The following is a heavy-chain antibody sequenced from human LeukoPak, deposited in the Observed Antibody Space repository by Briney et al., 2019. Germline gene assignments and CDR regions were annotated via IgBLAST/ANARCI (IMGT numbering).Heavy chain of an antibody. J-gene: IGHJ6*03. CDR3: ARARVGGSPNYYFYMDV. D-gene: IGHD1-26*01. CDR2: INWNGGST. Sequence: GGSLRLSCAASGFTFDDYGMSWVRQAPGKGLEWVSGINWNGGSTGYADSVKGRFTISRDNAKNSLYLQMNSLRAEDTALYYCARARVGGSPNYYFYMDVWGKGTTVTVSS. CDR1: GFTFDDYG. V-gene: IGHV3-20*04.